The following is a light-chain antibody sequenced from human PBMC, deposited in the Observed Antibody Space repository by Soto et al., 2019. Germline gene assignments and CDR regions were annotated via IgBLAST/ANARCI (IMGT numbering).Light chain of an antibody. CDR1: QSVSSN. V-gene: IGKV3-15*01. CDR2: GAS. Sequence: EIVITQSPATLSLSPGGRATLSCMASQSVSSNLAWYQQKPGQAPRLLVYGASTRATGFPARFSGSGSGTEFTLTISSLQSEDFAVYYCQQYKNWPLTFGGGTKVDIK. J-gene: IGKJ4*01. CDR3: QQYKNWPLT.